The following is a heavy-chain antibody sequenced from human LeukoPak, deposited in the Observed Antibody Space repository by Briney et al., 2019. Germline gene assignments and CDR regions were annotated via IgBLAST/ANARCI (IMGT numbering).Heavy chain of an antibody. J-gene: IGHJ3*02. V-gene: IGHV4-30-4*01. Sequence: SETLSLTRTVSGGSISSGDYYWSWIRQPPGKGLEWIGYIYYSGSTYYNPSLKSRVTISVDTSKNQFSLKLSSVTAADTAVYYCVRSVVVTAKSGAYAFDIWGQGTMVTVSS. CDR1: GGSISSGDYY. CDR2: IYYSGST. D-gene: IGHD2-21*02. CDR3: VRSVVVTAKSGAYAFDI.